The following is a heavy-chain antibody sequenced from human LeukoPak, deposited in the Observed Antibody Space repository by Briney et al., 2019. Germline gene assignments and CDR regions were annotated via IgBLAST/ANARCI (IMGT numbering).Heavy chain of an antibody. CDR3: ARDYGDARFDY. Sequence: PSETLSLTCAVYGGSFSDYYWSWIRQHPGKGLEWIGYIYYSGSTYYNPSLKSRVTISVDTSKDQFSLKLSSVTAADTAVYYCARDYGDARFDYWGQGTLVTVSS. CDR1: GGSFSDYY. V-gene: IGHV4-31*11. CDR2: IYYSGST. J-gene: IGHJ4*02. D-gene: IGHD4-17*01.